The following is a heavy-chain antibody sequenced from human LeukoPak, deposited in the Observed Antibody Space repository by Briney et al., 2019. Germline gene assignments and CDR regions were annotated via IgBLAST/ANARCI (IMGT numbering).Heavy chain of an antibody. CDR3: ARDTPTDYYPPYYYYYMDV. V-gene: IGHV1-46*01. Sequence: ASVKVSCKASGYTFTSYYMHWVRQAPGQGLEWMGIINPSGGSTSYAQKFQGRVTMTRDMSTSTVYMELSSLRSEDTAVYYCARDTPTDYYPPYYYYYMDVWGKGTTVTVSS. J-gene: IGHJ6*03. CDR2: INPSGGST. D-gene: IGHD1-26*01. CDR1: GYTFTSYY.